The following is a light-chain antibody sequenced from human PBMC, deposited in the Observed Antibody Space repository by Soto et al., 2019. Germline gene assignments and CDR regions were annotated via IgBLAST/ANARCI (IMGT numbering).Light chain of an antibody. CDR2: GAS. CDR3: QQYGGSPWA. V-gene: IGKV3-20*01. J-gene: IGKJ1*01. CDR1: QRVSSNY. Sequence: IVLTQSPGTVSLSPGERATLSCRASQRVSSNYLAWYQQKPGQAPRLLIYGASSRATGTPDRFSGSGSGTDFTLTISRLEPEDFAVYYCQQYGGSPWAFGQGTKVEI.